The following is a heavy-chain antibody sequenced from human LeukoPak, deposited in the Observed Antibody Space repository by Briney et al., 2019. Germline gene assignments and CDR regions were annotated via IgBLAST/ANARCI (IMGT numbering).Heavy chain of an antibody. CDR2: IKPDGSTT. J-gene: IGHJ4*02. CDR1: GFTFSSYW. CDR3: AREYGTTCCNFFDE. D-gene: IGHD2-2*01. Sequence: GGSLRLSCAASGFTFSSYWMHWVRHAPGKGLVWVSRIKPDGSTTNYADSATGRFTSSRDNSKKTLYLQMNSLRAEDTAVYYCAREYGTTCCNFFDEWGQGTLVTVSS. V-gene: IGHV3-74*01.